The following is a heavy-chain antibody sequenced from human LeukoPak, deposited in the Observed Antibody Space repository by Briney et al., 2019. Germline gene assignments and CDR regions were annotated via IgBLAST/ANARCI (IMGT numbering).Heavy chain of an antibody. J-gene: IGHJ3*01. Sequence: KPGGSLRLSCAASGFRFSDYYMRWIRQAPGKGLECVSHISRSGSTIYYADSVKGRFTISRDNAKNSLYLQMNSLRVEDTAVYYCARPREGWLNLLGEYDAFDFWGQGTMVTVTS. CDR1: GFRFSDYY. D-gene: IGHD5-24*01. V-gene: IGHV3-11*04. CDR3: ARPREGWLNLLGEYDAFDF. CDR2: ISRSGSTI.